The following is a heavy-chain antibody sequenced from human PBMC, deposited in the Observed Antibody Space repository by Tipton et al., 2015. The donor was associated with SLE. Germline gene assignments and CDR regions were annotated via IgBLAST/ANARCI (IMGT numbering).Heavy chain of an antibody. CDR3: ARGEGYKGFYYGMDV. V-gene: IGHV4-31*03. CDR2: IYYRGTT. J-gene: IGHJ6*02. Sequence: TLSLTCSVSGGSISSGGYYWSWIRQYPGKGLEWIGYIYYRGTTHYNPSLESRASISVDTSRNQFSLNLTSVTAADTAVFYCARGEGYKGFYYGMDVWGQGTAVTVSS. CDR1: GGSISSGGYY. D-gene: IGHD5-24*01.